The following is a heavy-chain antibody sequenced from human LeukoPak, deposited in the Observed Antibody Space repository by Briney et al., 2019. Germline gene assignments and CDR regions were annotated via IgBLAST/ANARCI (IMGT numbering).Heavy chain of an antibody. CDR1: GFTFSSYS. V-gene: IGHV3-7*03. J-gene: IGHJ6*04. CDR3: ARKAYGLDV. CDR2: IKQDGSEK. Sequence: GGSLRLSCAPSGFTFSSYSMSWDRQAPGKGLEWVANIKQDGSEKYYVDSVKGRFTISRDNGKNSLYLQMNSLRAEDTAVYYCARKAYGLDVWGKGTTVTVSS.